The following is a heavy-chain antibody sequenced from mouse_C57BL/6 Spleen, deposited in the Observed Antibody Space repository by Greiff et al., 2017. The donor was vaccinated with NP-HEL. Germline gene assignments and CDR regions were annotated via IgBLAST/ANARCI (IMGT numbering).Heavy chain of an antibody. Sequence: EVKLVESGGGLVQPGGSLKLSCAASGFTFSDYYMYWVRQTPEKRLEWVAYISNGGGSTYYPDTVKGRFTISRDNAKNTLYLQMSRLKSEDTAMYYCARHGYDGLYYAMDYWGQGTSVTVSS. CDR3: ARHGYDGLYYAMDY. D-gene: IGHD2-3*01. V-gene: IGHV5-12*01. CDR2: ISNGGGST. J-gene: IGHJ4*01. CDR1: GFTFSDYY.